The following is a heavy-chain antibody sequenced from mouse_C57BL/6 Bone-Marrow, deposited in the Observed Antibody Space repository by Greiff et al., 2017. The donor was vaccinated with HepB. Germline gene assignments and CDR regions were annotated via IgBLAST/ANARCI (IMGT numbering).Heavy chain of an antibody. J-gene: IGHJ2*01. CDR3: ARDLDYFDY. CDR2: INYDGSST. CDR1: GFTFSDYY. Sequence: EVKLVESEGGLVQPGSSMKLSCTASGFTFSDYYMAWVRQVPEKGLEWVANINYDGSSTYYLDSLKSRFIISSDNAKNILYLQMSSLKSEDTATYYCARDLDYFDYWGQGTTLTVSS. V-gene: IGHV5-16*01.